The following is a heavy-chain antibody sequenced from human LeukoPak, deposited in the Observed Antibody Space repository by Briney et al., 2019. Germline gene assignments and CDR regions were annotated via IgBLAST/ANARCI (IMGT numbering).Heavy chain of an antibody. CDR3: ARAPAFAKIAVAGPFDY. D-gene: IGHD6-19*01. J-gene: IGHJ4*02. Sequence: GGSLRLSCTASGFTFSIYSMNWVRQAPGKGLEWVSSFSSKRNSTHYADSVKGRFTISRDNAKNSLFLQMNGLRAEDTAVYYCARAPAFAKIAVAGPFDYWGQGTLVTVSS. CDR1: GFTFSIYS. CDR2: FSSKRNST. V-gene: IGHV3-21*01.